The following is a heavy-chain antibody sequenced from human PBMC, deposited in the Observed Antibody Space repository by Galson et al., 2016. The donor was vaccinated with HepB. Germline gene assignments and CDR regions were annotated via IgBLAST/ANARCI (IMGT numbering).Heavy chain of an antibody. CDR1: GFTFSSYA. J-gene: IGHJ4*02. Sequence: SLRLSCATSGFTFSSYAMTWVRQAPGKGLEWVSAITGIGDNKYYADSVKGRFTISRDNSKNTLYLQMNSLRAEDTAVYYCAKDRLGLQLWFIFHYWGQGTLVTVSS. CDR3: AKDRLGLQLWFIFHY. V-gene: IGHV3-23*01. CDR2: ITGIGDNK. D-gene: IGHD5-18*01.